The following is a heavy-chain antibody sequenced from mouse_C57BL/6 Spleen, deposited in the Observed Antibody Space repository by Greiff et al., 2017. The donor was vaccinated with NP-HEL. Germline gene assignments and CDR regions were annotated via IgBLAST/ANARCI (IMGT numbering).Heavy chain of an antibody. V-gene: IGHV1-81*01. D-gene: IGHD1-1*01. CDR2: IYPRSGNT. CDR3: ARWGYYGSSYEEDY. CDR1: GYTFTSYG. J-gene: IGHJ4*01. Sequence: QVQLQQSGAELARPGASVKLSCKASGYTFTSYGISWVKQRTGQGLEWIGEIYPRSGNTYYNEKFKGKATLTADKSSSTAYMELRSLTSEDSAVYFCARWGYYGSSYEEDYWGQGTSVTVSS.